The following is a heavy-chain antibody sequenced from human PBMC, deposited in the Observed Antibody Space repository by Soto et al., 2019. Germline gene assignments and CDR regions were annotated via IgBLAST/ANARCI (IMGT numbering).Heavy chain of an antibody. V-gene: IGHV1-58*01. Sequence: SVKVSCKAAGFTFTSSAVQWVRQARGQRLEWIGWIVVGSGNTNYAQKFQERVTITRDMSTSTAYMELSNLRSEDTAVYYCAADPEYCSSTSCTNYYYYYGMDVWGQGTTVTVSS. CDR1: GFTFTSSA. D-gene: IGHD2-2*01. CDR3: AADPEYCSSTSCTNYYYYYGMDV. CDR2: IVVGSGNT. J-gene: IGHJ6*02.